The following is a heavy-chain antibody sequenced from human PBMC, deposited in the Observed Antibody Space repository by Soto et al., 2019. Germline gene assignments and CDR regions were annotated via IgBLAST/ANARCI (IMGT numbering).Heavy chain of an antibody. D-gene: IGHD3-10*01. Sequence: GGSLRLSCAASGFTFSTYAMSWVRQAPGKGLEWVSGISGSGGSTYYADSVKGRFTISRDNSKNTLYLQMNSLRAEDTAVYYCARENRGLFDYWGQGTLVTVSS. CDR2: ISGSGGST. J-gene: IGHJ4*02. CDR1: GFTFSTYA. V-gene: IGHV3-23*01. CDR3: ARENRGLFDY.